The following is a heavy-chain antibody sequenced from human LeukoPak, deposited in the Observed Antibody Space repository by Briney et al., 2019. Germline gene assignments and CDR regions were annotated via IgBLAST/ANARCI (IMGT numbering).Heavy chain of an antibody. CDR2: ISGSGSRT. Sequence: GGSLRLSCAASGFTYSSYGMTWVRQAPGKGLEWDSGISGSGSRTDYADSVKGRFTISRDNAKNTLYLQMNSLRAEDTAAYYCAKGSREWELLDAFDIWGQGTMVTVSS. J-gene: IGHJ3*02. D-gene: IGHD1-26*01. V-gene: IGHV3-23*01. CDR3: AKGSREWELLDAFDI. CDR1: GFTYSSYG.